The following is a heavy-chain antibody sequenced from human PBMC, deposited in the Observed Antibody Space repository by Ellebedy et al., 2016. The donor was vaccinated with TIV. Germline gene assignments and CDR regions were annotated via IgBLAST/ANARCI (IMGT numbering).Heavy chain of an antibody. CDR1: GFTFRSYW. CDR3: ARAGQVGTTGYYYYYYMDV. V-gene: IGHV3-74*01. CDR2: INSDGTTT. Sequence: GGSLRLXXAASGFTFRSYWMHWVRQAPGKGLLWVSRINSDGTTTNYADSVKGRFTISRDNAKNTLYLQMNSLRAEDTAVYYCARAGQVGTTGYYYYYYMDVWGKGTTVTVSS. J-gene: IGHJ6*03. D-gene: IGHD1-26*01.